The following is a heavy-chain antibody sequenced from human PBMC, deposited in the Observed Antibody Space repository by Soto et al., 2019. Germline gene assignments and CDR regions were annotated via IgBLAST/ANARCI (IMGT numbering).Heavy chain of an antibody. V-gene: IGHV2-5*01. Sequence: QITLKGSGPTLVKPTQTLTLTCTLSGISLSTSGVGLGWIRQTPGKALEWLALVYWNDDAHYSPSLRSRLTITKDTSKNQAVLTMTNMDPVDTATYYCARGLASFPVFAFDIWGQGTVVTVSS. CDR1: GISLSTSGVG. D-gene: IGHD3-10*01. CDR2: VYWNDDA. CDR3: ARGLASFPVFAFDI. J-gene: IGHJ3*02.